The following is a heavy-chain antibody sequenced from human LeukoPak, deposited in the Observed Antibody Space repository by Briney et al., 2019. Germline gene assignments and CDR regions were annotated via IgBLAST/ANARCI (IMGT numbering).Heavy chain of an antibody. CDR1: GGTFSSYT. D-gene: IGHD2-8*01. J-gene: IGHJ2*01. V-gene: IGHV1-69*04. Sequence: GSSVKVSCKASGGTFSSYTISWVRQAPGQGLEWMGRIIPILGIANYAQKFQGRVTITADKSTSTAYMELSSLRSEGTAVYYCARDQYCTNGVCQWYFDLWGRGTLVTVSS. CDR2: IIPILGIA. CDR3: ARDQYCTNGVCQWYFDL.